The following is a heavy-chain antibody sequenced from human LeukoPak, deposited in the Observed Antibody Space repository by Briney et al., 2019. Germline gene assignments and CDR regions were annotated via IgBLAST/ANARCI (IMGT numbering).Heavy chain of an antibody. CDR2: ISGSGDRT. Sequence: GGSLRLSCAASGFTFSSYDMSWVRQAPGKGLEWVSSISGSGDRTIYADSVRGRLTISRDNSKSTLYLQMSSLRAEDTAVYYCAKVPQPDYYFDYWGQGFLVTVSS. J-gene: IGHJ4*02. V-gene: IGHV3-23*01. CDR3: AKVPQPDYYFDY. CDR1: GFTFSSYD.